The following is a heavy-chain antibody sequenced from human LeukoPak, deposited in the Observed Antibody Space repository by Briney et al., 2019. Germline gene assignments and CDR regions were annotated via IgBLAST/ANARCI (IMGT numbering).Heavy chain of an antibody. CDR3: ARRLGTAQTRGYYYYYMDV. Sequence: PSETLSLTCTVSGGSISSYYWSWIRQPPGKGLEWIGSIYYSGSTYYNPSLKSRVTISVDTSKNQFSLKLSSVTAADTAVYYCARRLGTAQTRGYYYYYMDVWGKGTTVTVSS. J-gene: IGHJ6*03. CDR2: IYYSGST. V-gene: IGHV4-59*05. CDR1: GGSISSYY. D-gene: IGHD1-14*01.